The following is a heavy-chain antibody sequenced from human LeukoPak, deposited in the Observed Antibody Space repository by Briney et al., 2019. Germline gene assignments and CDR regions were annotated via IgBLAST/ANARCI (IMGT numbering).Heavy chain of an antibody. CDR2: IYSGGST. D-gene: IGHD2-8*02. V-gene: IGHV3-53*01. CDR1: GFTVSSNY. J-gene: IGHJ4*02. Sequence: GGSLRLSCAASGFTVSSNYMGWVRQAPGKGLEWVSAIYSGGSTYYADSVKGRFSISRDNSKNSLYLQMNSLTAEDTAVYYCALDCCTGSRFDHWGQGTLVTVSS. CDR3: ALDCCTGSRFDH.